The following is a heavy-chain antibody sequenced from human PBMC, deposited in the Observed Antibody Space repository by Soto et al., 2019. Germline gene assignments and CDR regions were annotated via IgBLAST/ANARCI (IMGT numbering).Heavy chain of an antibody. CDR1: GFTFSSYG. V-gene: IGHV3-30*18. CDR2: ISYDGSNK. Sequence: GGSLRLSCAASGFTFSSYGMHWVRQAPGKGLEWVAVISYDGSNKYYADSVKGRFTISRDNSKNTLYLQMNSLRAEDTAVYYCAKVNCGGDCYSVRSFDYWGQGTLVTGSS. D-gene: IGHD2-21*02. CDR3: AKVNCGGDCYSVRSFDY. J-gene: IGHJ4*02.